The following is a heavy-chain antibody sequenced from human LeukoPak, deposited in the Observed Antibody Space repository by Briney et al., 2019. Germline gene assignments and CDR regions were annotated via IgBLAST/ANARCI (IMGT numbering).Heavy chain of an antibody. CDR2: IYYSGST. CDR1: GGSISSYY. J-gene: IGHJ4*02. V-gene: IGHV4-59*08. Sequence: PSETLSLTCTVSGGSISSYYWSWIRQPPGKGLEWIGYIYYSGSTNYNPSLKNRVTISVDTSKNQFSLKLSSVTAADTAVYYCARLVPAASYFDYWGQGTLVTVSS. CDR3: ARLVPAASYFDY. D-gene: IGHD2-2*01.